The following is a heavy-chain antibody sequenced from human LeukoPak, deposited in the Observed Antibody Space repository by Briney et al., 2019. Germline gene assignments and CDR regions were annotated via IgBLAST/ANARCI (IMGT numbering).Heavy chain of an antibody. V-gene: IGHV3-20*01. D-gene: IGHD2-2*01. J-gene: IGHJ4*02. CDR1: GFTFDDYG. CDR3: AREIPAAHATDY. CDR2: INWNGGST. Sequence: GGSLRLSCAASGFTFDDYGMSWVRQAPGKGLEWVSGINWNGGSTGYADSVKGRFTIPRDNAKNSLYLQMNSLRAEDTALYHRAREIPAAHATDYWGQGTLVTVSS.